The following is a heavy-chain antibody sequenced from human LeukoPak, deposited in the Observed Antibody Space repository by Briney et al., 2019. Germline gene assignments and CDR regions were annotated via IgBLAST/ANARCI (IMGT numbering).Heavy chain of an antibody. CDR2: IYYTGST. CDR3: ARHQYDNFDL. V-gene: IGHV4-39*01. CDR1: GGSISTSNYY. Sequence: PSETLSLTCTVSGGSISTSNYYWGWIRQPPGKGLEWIGSIYYTGSTYYNPSLKSRVTMSIDTSTSKNQFSLKLSSVTAADTAVYYCARHQYDNFDLWGQGTLVTVSS. J-gene: IGHJ4*02. D-gene: IGHD3-9*01.